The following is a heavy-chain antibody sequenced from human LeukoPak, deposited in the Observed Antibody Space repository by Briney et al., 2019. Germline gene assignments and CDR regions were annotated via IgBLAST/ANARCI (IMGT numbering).Heavy chain of an antibody. J-gene: IGHJ4*02. V-gene: IGHV3-33*01. CDR1: GFTFSSYG. Sequence: PGGSLRLSCAASGFTFSSYGMHWVRQAPGKGPEWVAVIWYDGSNKYYADSVKDRFTISRDNSKNTLYLQMNSLRAEDTAVYYCARDHHGLLDYWGQGTLVTVSS. CDR3: ARDHHGLLDY. CDR2: IWYDGSNK. D-gene: IGHD5-12*01.